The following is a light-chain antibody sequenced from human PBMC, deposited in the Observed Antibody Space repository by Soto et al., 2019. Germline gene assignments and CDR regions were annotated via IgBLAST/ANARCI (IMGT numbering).Light chain of an antibody. CDR3: SSYTSSSTYVV. CDR1: SSDVGGYNY. CDR2: EVS. Sequence: QSALTRPRSVSGSPGQSVTISCTGTSSDVGGYNYVSWYQQHPGKAPKLMIYEVSNRPSGVSNRFSGSKSGNTASLTISGLQAEDEADYYCSSYTSSSTYVVFGGGTKLTVL. J-gene: IGLJ2*01. V-gene: IGLV2-14*01.